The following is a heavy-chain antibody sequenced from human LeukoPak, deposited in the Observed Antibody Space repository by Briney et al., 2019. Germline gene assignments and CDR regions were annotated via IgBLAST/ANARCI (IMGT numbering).Heavy chain of an antibody. CDR1: GYTFTGYY. CDR3: ARVRGYCSGTSCYGGSDYYYAMDV. CDR2: INPNGGGT. J-gene: IGHJ6*02. V-gene: IGHV1-2*02. D-gene: IGHD2-2*01. Sequence: GASVKVSCKASGYTFTGYYMHWVRQAPGQGLEWMGWINPNGGGTNYAQSFQGRVTMTRDTSVSTAYMELSRLRSDDTAVYYCARVRGYCSGTSCYGGSDYYYAMDVWGQGTTVTVSS.